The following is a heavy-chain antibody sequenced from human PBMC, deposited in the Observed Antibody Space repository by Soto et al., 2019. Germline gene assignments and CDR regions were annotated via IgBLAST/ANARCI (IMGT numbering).Heavy chain of an antibody. CDR1: GGSFSGYY. V-gene: IGHV4-34*01. J-gene: IGHJ4*02. CDR2: INHSGST. D-gene: IGHD3-22*01. Sequence: SETLSLTCAVYGGSFSGYYWSWIRQPPGKGLEWIGEINHSGSTNYNPSLKSRVTISVDTSKNQFSLKLSSVTAADTAVYYCARGLVDSSGYYYGGLYFDYWGQGTLVTVSS. CDR3: ARGLVDSSGYYYGGLYFDY.